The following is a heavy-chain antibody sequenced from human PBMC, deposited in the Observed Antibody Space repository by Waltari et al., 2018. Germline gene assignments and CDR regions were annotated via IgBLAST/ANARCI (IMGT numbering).Heavy chain of an antibody. CDR2: INQIGST. J-gene: IGHJ3*02. V-gene: IGHV4-34*01. Sequence: QVQLQQWGAGLLKPSETLSLTCAVYGGSFSGYYWSWIRQPPGKGLEWIGEINQIGSTNYHPSLKSRVTISVDTSKNQFSLKLSSVTAADTAVYYCARGPSAVDAFDIWGQGTMVTVSS. CDR3: ARGPSAVDAFDI. CDR1: GGSFSGYY. D-gene: IGHD6-19*01.